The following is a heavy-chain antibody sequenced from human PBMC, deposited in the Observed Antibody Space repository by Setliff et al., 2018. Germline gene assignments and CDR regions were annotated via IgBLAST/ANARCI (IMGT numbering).Heavy chain of an antibody. V-gene: IGHV1-3*01. CDR2: INGGNGNT. CDR3: ARVLFHCSSTSCYLDAFDI. D-gene: IGHD2-2*01. CDR1: GYIFTYYA. J-gene: IGHJ3*02. Sequence: ASVKVSCKASGYIFTYYAIHWVRQAPGQRLEWMGWINGGNGNTKYSQKFQGRITITRDTSTSTAYMELRSLRSDDTAVYYCARVLFHCSSTSCYLDAFDIWGQGTMVTVSS.